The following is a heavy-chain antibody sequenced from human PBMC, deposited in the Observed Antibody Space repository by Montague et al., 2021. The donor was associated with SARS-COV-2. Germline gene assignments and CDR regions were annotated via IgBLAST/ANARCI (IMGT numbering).Heavy chain of an antibody. J-gene: IGHJ4*02. Sequence: SETLSLTCTVSGGSISSYYWSWIRQPPGKGLEWIGYIYYGGSTNYNPPLKSRVTISVDTSKNQFSLKLSSVTAADTAVYYCARGFDYWGQGTLVTVSS. CDR2: IYYGGST. V-gene: IGHV4-59*01. CDR3: ARGFDY. CDR1: GGSISSYY.